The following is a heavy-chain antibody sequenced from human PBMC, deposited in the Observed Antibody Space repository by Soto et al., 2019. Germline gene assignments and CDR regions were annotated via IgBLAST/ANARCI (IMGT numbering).Heavy chain of an antibody. CDR1: GVSISVCS. V-gene: IGHV4-4*07. CDR3: ARLEGSGAPDY. Sequence: SETLSLTCAVSGVSISVCSWSWIRQPAGKGLEWIGRYHDSGTANYNPSLQSRVTISIDTSRNQFSLKLNSVTAADTAVYFCARLEGSGAPDYWGQGALVTVSS. CDR2: YHDSGTA. J-gene: IGHJ4*02.